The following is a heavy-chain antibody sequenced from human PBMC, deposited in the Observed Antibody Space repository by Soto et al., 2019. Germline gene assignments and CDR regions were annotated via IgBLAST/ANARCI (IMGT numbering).Heavy chain of an antibody. Sequence: ASETLSLTCTVSGGSISSGDYYWSWIRQPPGKGLEWIGYIYYSGSTYYNPSLKSRVTISVDTSKNQFSLKLSSVTAADTAVYYCARSVRTSNWFDPWGQGTLVTVSS. V-gene: IGHV4-30-4*01. J-gene: IGHJ5*02. CDR2: IYYSGST. CDR1: GGSISSGDYY. CDR3: ARSVRTSNWFDP.